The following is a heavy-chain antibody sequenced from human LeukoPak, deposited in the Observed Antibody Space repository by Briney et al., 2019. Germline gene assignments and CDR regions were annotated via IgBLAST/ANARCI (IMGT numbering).Heavy chain of an antibody. D-gene: IGHD3-16*01. CDR3: AKSLRGTRSYYYYYMDV. Sequence: GGSLRLSCAASGFTFSRYAMSWARHAPGKGLEWVSTMSTNGVATYYADSVKGRFTISRDNSKNTLYLQMNSLRADDTAVYYCAKSLRGTRSYYYYYMDVWGKGTTVTVSS. CDR1: GFTFSRYA. V-gene: IGHV3-23*01. CDR2: MSTNGVAT. J-gene: IGHJ6*03.